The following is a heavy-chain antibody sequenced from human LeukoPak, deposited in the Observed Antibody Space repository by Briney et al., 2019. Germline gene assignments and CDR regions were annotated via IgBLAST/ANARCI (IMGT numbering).Heavy chain of an antibody. J-gene: IGHJ6*02. CDR1: GFTFSSYG. D-gene: IGHD5-18*01. Sequence: QTGGSLRLSCAASGFTFSSYGMHWVRQAPGKGLEWVAVIWYDGSNKYYADSVKGRFTISRDNSKNTLYLQMNSLRAEDTAVYYCAREGEGTAMVGNYYYGMDVWGQGTTVTVSS. V-gene: IGHV3-33*01. CDR3: AREGEGTAMVGNYYYGMDV. CDR2: IWYDGSNK.